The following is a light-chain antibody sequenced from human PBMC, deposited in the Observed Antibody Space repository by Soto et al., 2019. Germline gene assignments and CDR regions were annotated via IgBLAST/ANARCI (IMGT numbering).Light chain of an antibody. Sequence: QSVLTQPPSASGTPGQRITISCSGSNSNIGSTSVHWFQQFPGTAPKPLIHSDKQRPSGVPDRFSASKSGTSASLAISGLQSEDEADYYCAAWDGSLNGHVFGTGTK. CDR2: SDK. J-gene: IGLJ1*01. CDR3: AAWDGSLNGHV. CDR1: NSNIGSTS. V-gene: IGLV1-44*01.